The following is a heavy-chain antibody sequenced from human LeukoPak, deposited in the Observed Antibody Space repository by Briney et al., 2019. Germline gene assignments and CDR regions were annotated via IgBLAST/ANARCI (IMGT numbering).Heavy chain of an antibody. Sequence: ASVKVSCKASGYTFTKYGITWVRQAPGEGLDWMGWISAGSGNRNYAQKVQDRVTLATDTSTSTAYMELTDLRLDDTAVYYCARAQSDFGDFSMCDFWGQGTLVTVSS. J-gene: IGHJ4*02. CDR3: ARAQSDFGDFSMCDF. D-gene: IGHD4-17*01. CDR2: ISAGSGNR. V-gene: IGHV1-18*01. CDR1: GYTFTKYG.